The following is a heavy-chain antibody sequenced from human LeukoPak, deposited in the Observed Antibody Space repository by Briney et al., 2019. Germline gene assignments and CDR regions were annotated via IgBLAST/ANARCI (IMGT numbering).Heavy chain of an antibody. CDR2: ISYDGTNK. J-gene: IGHJ4*02. CDR3: AKENDFVY. CDR1: GFTFSNYD. V-gene: IGHV3-30*18. D-gene: IGHD3-3*01. Sequence: LGGSLRLSCAASGFTFSNYDMHWVRQAPGKGLEWVAVISYDGTNKYYADSVKGRFTISRDNSKSTLYLQMNSLRAEDTAVYYCAKENDFVYWGQGTLVTVSS.